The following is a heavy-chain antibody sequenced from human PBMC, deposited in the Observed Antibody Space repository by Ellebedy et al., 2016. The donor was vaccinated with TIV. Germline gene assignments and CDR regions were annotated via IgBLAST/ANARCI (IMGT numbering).Heavy chain of an antibody. J-gene: IGHJ6*02. CDR1: GFTVSSNY. CDR2: IYSGGST. CDR3: ARGTLIPLYYYYGMDV. V-gene: IGHV3-53*01. D-gene: IGHD2-2*02. Sequence: GESLKISXAASGFTVSSNYMSWVRQAPGKGLEWVSVIYSGGSTYYADSVKGRFTISRDNSKNTLYLQMNSLRAEDTAVYYCARGTLIPLYYYYGMDVWGQGTTVTVSS.